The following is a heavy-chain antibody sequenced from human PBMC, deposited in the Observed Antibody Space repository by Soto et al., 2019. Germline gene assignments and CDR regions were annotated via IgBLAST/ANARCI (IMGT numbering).Heavy chain of an antibody. CDR3: ARDLRIAAAGHRNYYYGMDV. Sequence: PSQTLPLTCAISGDSVSSNSAAWNWIRQCPSRGLEWLGRTYYRSKWYNDYAVSVKSRITINPDTSKNQFSLQLNSVTPEDTAVYYCARDLRIAAAGHRNYYYGMDVWGQGTTVTVSS. CDR1: GDSVSSNSAA. D-gene: IGHD6-13*01. CDR2: TYYRSKWYN. J-gene: IGHJ6*02. V-gene: IGHV6-1*01.